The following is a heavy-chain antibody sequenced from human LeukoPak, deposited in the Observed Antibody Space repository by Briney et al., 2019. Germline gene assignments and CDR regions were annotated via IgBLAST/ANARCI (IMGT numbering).Heavy chain of an antibody. D-gene: IGHD6-13*01. J-gene: IGHJ6*03. CDR2: ISSSSSYI. CDR1: GFTFSSYS. CDR3: ARGDSRYSSSWYVPRPDYYYYYMDV. Sequence: PGGSLRLSCAASGFTFSSYSMNWVRQAPGKGLEWVSSISSSSSYIYYADSVKGRFTISRDNAKNSLYLQMNSLRAEDTALYYCARGDSRYSSSWYVPRPDYYYYYMDVWGKGTTVTVSS. V-gene: IGHV3-21*04.